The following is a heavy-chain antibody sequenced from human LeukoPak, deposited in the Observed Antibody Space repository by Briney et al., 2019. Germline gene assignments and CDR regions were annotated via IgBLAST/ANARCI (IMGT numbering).Heavy chain of an antibody. CDR3: ARGYYDSSGLDAFDI. CDR1: EFKFNSYW. CDR2: IKDDGSEK. Sequence: PGGSLRLSCEPFEFKFNSYWMNWVRQAPGKGRGWVAKIKDDGSEKFYVDSVKGRFTISRDYALYLQMNSLRGEDTALYYCARGYYDSSGLDAFDIWGQGTMVIVSS. J-gene: IGHJ3*02. V-gene: IGHV3-7*01. D-gene: IGHD3-22*01.